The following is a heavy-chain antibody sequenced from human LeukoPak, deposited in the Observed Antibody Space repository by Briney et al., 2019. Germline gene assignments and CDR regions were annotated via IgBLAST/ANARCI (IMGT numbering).Heavy chain of an antibody. V-gene: IGHV3-30*02. D-gene: IGHD4-23*01. Sequence: PGGSLRLSCAASGFTFSSYGMHWVRQAPGKGLEWVAFIRYDGSNKYYADSVKGRFTISRDNSKNTLYLQMNRLRAEDTAVYYCAKDVYYGGNSFDYWGQGTLVTVSS. J-gene: IGHJ4*02. CDR3: AKDVYYGGNSFDY. CDR1: GFTFSSYG. CDR2: IRYDGSNK.